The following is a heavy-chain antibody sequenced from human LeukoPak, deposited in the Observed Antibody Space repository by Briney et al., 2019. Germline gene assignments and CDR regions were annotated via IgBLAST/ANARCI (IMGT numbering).Heavy chain of an antibody. CDR2: ISYDGSDK. D-gene: IGHD2-15*01. CDR3: ANRYCSGGNCYDFDS. Sequence: GRSLRLSCAASGFTFSSYGMHWVRQAPGKGLEWVAVISYDGSDKYYADSVKGRFTISRDNSKNTLYLQMNSLRAEDTAVYYCANRYCSGGNCYDFDSWGQGTLVTVSS. V-gene: IGHV3-30*18. CDR1: GFTFSSYG. J-gene: IGHJ4*02.